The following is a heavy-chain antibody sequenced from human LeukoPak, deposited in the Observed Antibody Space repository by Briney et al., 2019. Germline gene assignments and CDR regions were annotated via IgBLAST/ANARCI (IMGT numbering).Heavy chain of an antibody. CDR3: ARRSPAIGSGYPSGFDP. CDR1: GGTFSSYA. CDR2: IIPIFGTA. V-gene: IGHV1-69*13. D-gene: IGHD3-22*01. Sequence: SVKVSCKASGGTFSSYAISWVRQAPGQGLEWMGGIIPIFGTANYAQKFQGRVTITADESTSTAYMELSSLRSEDTAVYYCARRSPAIGSGYPSGFDPWGQGTLVTVSS. J-gene: IGHJ5*02.